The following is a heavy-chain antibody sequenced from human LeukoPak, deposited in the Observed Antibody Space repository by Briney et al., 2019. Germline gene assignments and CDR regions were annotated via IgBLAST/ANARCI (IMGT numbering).Heavy chain of an antibody. CDR3: ARVEGIAAADCLFDY. CDR1: GYTFTSYD. V-gene: IGHV1-8*03. Sequence: GASVKVSCKASGYTFTSYDINWVRQATGQGLEWMGWMNPNSGNTGYAQKFQGRVTITRNTSISTAYMELSSLRSEDTAVYYCARVEGIAAADCLFDYWGQGTLVTVSS. D-gene: IGHD6-13*01. J-gene: IGHJ4*02. CDR2: MNPNSGNT.